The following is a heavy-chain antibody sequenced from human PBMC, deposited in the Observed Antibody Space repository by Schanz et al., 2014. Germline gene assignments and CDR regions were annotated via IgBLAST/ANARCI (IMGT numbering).Heavy chain of an antibody. V-gene: IGHV3-23*04. CDR2: ISGSGSST. CDR3: AKGRSSSWSDPEYFDY. CDR1: GFTFRSYA. J-gene: IGHJ4*02. D-gene: IGHD6-13*01. Sequence: VQLVESGGGLVQPGGSRRLSCAASGFTFRSYAMSWVRQAPGEGMEWVSGISGSGSSTYYADSVKGRFTISRDNSKNTLYLQMNSLRVEATAVYYCAKGRSSSWSDPEYFDYWGQGTLVTVSS.